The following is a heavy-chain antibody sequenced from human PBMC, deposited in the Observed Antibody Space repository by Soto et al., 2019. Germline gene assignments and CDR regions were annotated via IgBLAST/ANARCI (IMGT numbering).Heavy chain of an antibody. Sequence: EVRLLESGGGLVQPGGSLRLSCAASGFTFSTYAMSWVRQAPRKGLEWVSAISGNGGDYTYYADSVKGRFTISRDNSKNTLYLQMNSLRAEDTAVYYCVPLCRYCSTTTPSWGQGTLVTVSS. V-gene: IGHV3-23*01. CDR1: GFTFSTYA. CDR3: VPLCRYCSTTTPS. CDR2: ISGNGGDYT. J-gene: IGHJ4*02. D-gene: IGHD2-2*01.